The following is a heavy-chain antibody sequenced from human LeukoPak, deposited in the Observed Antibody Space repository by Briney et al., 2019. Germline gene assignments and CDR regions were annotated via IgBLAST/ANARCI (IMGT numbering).Heavy chain of an antibody. J-gene: IGHJ4*02. D-gene: IGHD6-13*01. Sequence: SETLSLTCVVSGGSINSGDYYWSWIRQPPGKGLEWIGSIYHSGSTHYNPSPKSRVTISVDTSRNQFSLKLSSVTAADTAVYYCARNSSSWFDYWGQGTLVTVSS. CDR1: GGSINSGDYY. CDR2: IYHSGST. V-gene: IGHV4-38-2*01. CDR3: ARNSSSWFDY.